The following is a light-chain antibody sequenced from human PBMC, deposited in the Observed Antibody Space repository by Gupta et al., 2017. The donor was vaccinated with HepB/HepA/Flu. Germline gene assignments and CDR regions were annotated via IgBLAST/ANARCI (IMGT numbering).Light chain of an antibody. J-gene: IGLJ2*01. CDR2: DVS. CDR1: SSDTGSYNR. V-gene: IGLV2-18*02. CDR3: SSYTSSSIVV. Sequence: QSALTQPPSVSGFTGQTAPLSCTGTSSDTGSYNRVSWYQQSPGTAPKLMIYDVSNRPSGVPDRFSGSRSGNTASLTISGLQAEDEADYYCSSYTSSSIVVFGGGTKLTVL.